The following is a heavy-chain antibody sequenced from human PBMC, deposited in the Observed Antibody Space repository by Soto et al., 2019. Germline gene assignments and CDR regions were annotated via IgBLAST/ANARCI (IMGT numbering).Heavy chain of an antibody. CDR3: ARGPSFYDFWSGPNLYYYYGMDV. CDR2: MNPNSGNT. V-gene: IGHV1-8*01. Sequence: ASVKVSCKASGYTFTSYDINWVRQATGQGLEWMGWMNPNSGNTGYAQKFQGRVTMTRNTSISTAYMELSSLRSEDTAVYYCARGPSFYDFWSGPNLYYYYGMDVWGQGTTVTVSS. CDR1: GYTFTSYD. J-gene: IGHJ6*02. D-gene: IGHD3-3*01.